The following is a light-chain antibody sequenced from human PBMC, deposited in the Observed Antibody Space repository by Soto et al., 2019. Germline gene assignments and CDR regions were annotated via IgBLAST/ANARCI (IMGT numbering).Light chain of an antibody. Sequence: QSALTQPASVSGSPGQSITISCTGTSSDVGGHNYVSWYQHHPGKAPKLMIYDATNRPSGVSNRFSGSKSGNTASLTISGLQAEDEADYYCSSYASTTRVFGGGTKLTVL. CDR2: DAT. V-gene: IGLV2-14*03. CDR1: SSDVGGHNY. J-gene: IGLJ3*02. CDR3: SSYASTTRV.